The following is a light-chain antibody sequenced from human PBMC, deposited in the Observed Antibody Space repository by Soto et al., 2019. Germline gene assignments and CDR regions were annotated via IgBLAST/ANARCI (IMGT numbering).Light chain of an antibody. CDR3: ISYTSSTTYV. V-gene: IGLV2-14*01. Sequence: QSVLTQPASVSGSPGQSITMSCTGTSSVVGGYNYVSWYQQHPGRAPKLMIYGVTNRPSGVSNRFSGSKSGNTASLTISGLQAEDEADYYCISYTSSTTYVFGTGTKVTVL. CDR2: GVT. J-gene: IGLJ1*01. CDR1: SSVVGGYNY.